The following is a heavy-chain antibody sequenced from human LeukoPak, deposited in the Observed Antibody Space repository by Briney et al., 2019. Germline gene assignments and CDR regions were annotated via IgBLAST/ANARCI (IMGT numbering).Heavy chain of an antibody. J-gene: IGHJ3*02. Sequence: GGSLRLSCAASGFTFSSYSMNWVRQAPGKGLEWVPSISSSSSYIYYADSVKGRFTISRDNAKNSLYLQMNSLRAEDTAVYYCARDHMVRDDAFDIWGQGTMVTVSS. V-gene: IGHV3-21*01. CDR3: ARDHMVRDDAFDI. CDR1: GFTFSSYS. CDR2: ISSSSSYI. D-gene: IGHD3-10*01.